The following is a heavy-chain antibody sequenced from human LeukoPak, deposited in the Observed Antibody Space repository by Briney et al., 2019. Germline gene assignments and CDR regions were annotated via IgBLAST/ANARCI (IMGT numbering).Heavy chain of an antibody. CDR3: ARSPGWFGDSQPFDYFDY. J-gene: IGHJ4*02. V-gene: IGHV3-33*01. Sequence: GGSLRLSCAASGFTFSSYGMHWVRQAPGKGLEWVAVIWYDGSNKYYADSVKGRFTISRDNSKNTLYLQMNSLRAEDTAVYYCARSPGWFGDSQPFDYFDYWGQGTLVTVSS. CDR1: GFTFSSYG. CDR2: IWYDGSNK. D-gene: IGHD3-10*01.